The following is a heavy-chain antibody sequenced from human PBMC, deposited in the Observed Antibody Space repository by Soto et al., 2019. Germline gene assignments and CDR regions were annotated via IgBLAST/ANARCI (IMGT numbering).Heavy chain of an antibody. CDR1: GFTYVKYA. J-gene: IGHJ4*02. D-gene: IGHD3-22*01. Sequence: EVQLLESGGALVQPGGSLRLSCEASGFTYVKYAMSWVRQAPGKGLEWVSGISGDAGRTFYAVSVKGRFTISRDNSKNTVYLQMNSLRVEDTAVYYCVKDTVVVINGGDFDYWGQGTLVTVSS. CDR2: ISGDAGRT. CDR3: VKDTVVVINGGDFDY. V-gene: IGHV3-23*01.